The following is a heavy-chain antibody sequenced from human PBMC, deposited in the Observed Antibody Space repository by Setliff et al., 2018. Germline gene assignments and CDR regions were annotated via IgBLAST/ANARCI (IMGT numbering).Heavy chain of an antibody. CDR3: ATNPYQLLNFDY. CDR1: GGSISSSNW. CDR2: IYHSGST. J-gene: IGHJ4*02. V-gene: IGHV4-4*02. Sequence: SETLSLTCAVSGGSISSSNWWSWVRQPPGKGLEWIGEIYHSGSTNYNPSLKSRVTISVDKSKNQFSLKLSSVTAADTAVYYCATNPYQLLNFDYWGQGTLVTVSS. D-gene: IGHD2-2*01.